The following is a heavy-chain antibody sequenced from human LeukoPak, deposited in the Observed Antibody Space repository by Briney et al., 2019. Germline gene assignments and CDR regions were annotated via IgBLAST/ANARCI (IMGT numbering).Heavy chain of an antibody. D-gene: IGHD6-6*01. Sequence: GGSLRLSCAASAFTFSSYGMHWVRQAPGKGLEWVAVISYDGSNKYYADSVKGRFTISRDNSKNTLYLQMNSLRAEDTAVYYCAREQLAFDYWGQGTLVTVSS. V-gene: IGHV3-30*03. CDR3: AREQLAFDY. CDR1: AFTFSSYG. J-gene: IGHJ4*02. CDR2: ISYDGSNK.